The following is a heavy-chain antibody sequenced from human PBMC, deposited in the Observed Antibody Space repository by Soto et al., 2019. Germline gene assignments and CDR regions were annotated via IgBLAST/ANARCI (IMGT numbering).Heavy chain of an antibody. CDR3: ARGGGDYEGAYYFDY. D-gene: IGHD4-17*01. J-gene: IGHJ4*02. CDR1: GFTFSSYG. V-gene: IGHV3-33*01. CDR2: IWYDGSNK. Sequence: QVQLVESGGGVVQPGRSLRLSCAASGFTFSSYGMHWVRQAPGKGLEWVAVIWYDGSNKYYAGSVKGRFTISRDNSKNTVYVQMNSLRAEDTAVYYCARGGGDYEGAYYFDYWGQGTLVTVSS.